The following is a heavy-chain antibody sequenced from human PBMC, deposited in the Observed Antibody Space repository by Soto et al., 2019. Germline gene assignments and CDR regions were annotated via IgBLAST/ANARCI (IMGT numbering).Heavy chain of an antibody. CDR1: GVTFSSYA. CDR2: ISGSGGST. J-gene: IGHJ4*02. CDR3: AAATGPIRE. V-gene: IGHV3-23*01. D-gene: IGHD2-15*01. Sequence: GGSLRLSCSASGVTFSSYAMSWVRQAPGKGLEWVSAISGSGGSTYYADSVKGRFTISRDNSKNTLYLQMNSLRAEDTAVYYCAAATGPIREWGQGTLVTVPS.